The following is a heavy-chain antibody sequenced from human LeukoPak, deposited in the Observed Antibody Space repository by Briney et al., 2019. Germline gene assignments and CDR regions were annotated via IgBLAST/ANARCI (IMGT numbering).Heavy chain of an antibody. D-gene: IGHD1-26*01. CDR3: ARVRGGSGRSYAADAFDI. CDR2: IYNDGGST. CDR1: GFTFSHYW. V-gene: IGHV3-74*01. J-gene: IGHJ3*02. Sequence: GGSLRLSCAASGFTFSHYWMHWVRQAPGKGLVWVSRIYNDGGSTSYADSVRGRFTISRDNAKSTLYLQMNSLRAEDTAVYYCARVRGGSGRSYAADAFDIWGQGTMVTVSS.